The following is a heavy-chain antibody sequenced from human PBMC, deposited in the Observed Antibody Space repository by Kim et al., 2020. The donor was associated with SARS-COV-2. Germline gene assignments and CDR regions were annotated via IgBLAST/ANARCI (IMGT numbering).Heavy chain of an antibody. D-gene: IGHD6-13*01. V-gene: IGHV1-8*01. Sequence: GNAKNFQGRATMTRDTSNSTAYMELSSLRSEETAVYYCARGGGSSSWYPYWGQGTLVTVSS. CDR3: ARGGGSSSWYPY. J-gene: IGHJ4*02.